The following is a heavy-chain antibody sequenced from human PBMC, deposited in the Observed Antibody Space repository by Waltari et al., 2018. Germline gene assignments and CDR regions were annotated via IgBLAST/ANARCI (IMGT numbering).Heavy chain of an antibody. V-gene: IGHV3-30*18. CDR1: GFNFISYG. D-gene: IGHD6-13*01. J-gene: IGHJ6*02. Sequence: QVQLVESGGGVVQPGRSLRLSCAASGFNFISYGMPWVRQAPGKGLEWVAVISYDGSNKYYADSVKGRFTISRDNSKNTLYLQMNSLRAEDTAVYYCAKDGIAAAGGLYGMDVWGQGTTVTVSS. CDR3: AKDGIAAAGGLYGMDV. CDR2: ISYDGSNK.